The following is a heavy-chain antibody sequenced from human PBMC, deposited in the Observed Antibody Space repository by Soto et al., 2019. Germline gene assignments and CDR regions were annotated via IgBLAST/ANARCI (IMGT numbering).Heavy chain of an antibody. Sequence: GGSLRLSCAASGFTVSSNYMSWVRQAPGKGLEWVSVIYSGGSTYYADSVKGRFTISRDNSKNTLYLQMNSLRAEDTAVYYCARLILYGDCRDYWGQGTLVTVSS. CDR2: IYSGGST. V-gene: IGHV3-53*01. CDR3: ARLILYGDCRDY. CDR1: GFTVSSNY. D-gene: IGHD4-17*01. J-gene: IGHJ4*02.